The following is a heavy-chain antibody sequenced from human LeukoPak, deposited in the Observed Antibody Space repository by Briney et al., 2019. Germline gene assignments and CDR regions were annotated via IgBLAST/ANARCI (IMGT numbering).Heavy chain of an antibody. CDR1: GVSFSTYS. J-gene: IGHJ4*02. Sequence: GXXRLSCAXSGVSFSTYSLSWVRQAPGKXREGGSSISSSSTYIFHADSGKGRFTISRDNAKNSLYLQMNSLRAEDTAVYYCARGFVNFYDYVWDYWGQGTLVTVSS. D-gene: IGHD3-16*01. V-gene: IGHV3-21*01. CDR2: ISSSSTYI. CDR3: ARGFVNFYDYVWDY.